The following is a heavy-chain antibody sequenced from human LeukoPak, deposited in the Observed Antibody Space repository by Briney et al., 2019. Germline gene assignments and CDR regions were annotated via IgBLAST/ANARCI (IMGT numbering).Heavy chain of an antibody. CDR1: GYTFTGYY. CDR3: ARGGRNYYGSGDDDY. Sequence: ASVKVPCKASGYTFTGYYMHWVRQAPGQGLEWMGIINPSGGSTTYAQKFQGRVTMTSDTSTSTVYMDLSSLRSEDTAVYYCARGGRNYYGSGDDDYWGQGTLVTVSS. CDR2: INPSGGST. D-gene: IGHD3-10*01. V-gene: IGHV1-46*01. J-gene: IGHJ4*02.